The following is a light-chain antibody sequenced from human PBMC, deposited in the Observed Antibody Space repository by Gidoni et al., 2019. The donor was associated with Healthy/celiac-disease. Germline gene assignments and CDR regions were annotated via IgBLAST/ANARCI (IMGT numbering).Light chain of an antibody. CDR2: AAS. Sequence: DIQMTQSPSSLSASVGDRVTITCRASQSISSYLNWYQQKPGKAPKLLIYAASSLQSGVPSRFSGSGSGTDFTITISSLQPEDFATYYCQQSYSTRITFGQGTRLEIK. J-gene: IGKJ5*01. V-gene: IGKV1-39*01. CDR1: QSISSY. CDR3: QQSYSTRIT.